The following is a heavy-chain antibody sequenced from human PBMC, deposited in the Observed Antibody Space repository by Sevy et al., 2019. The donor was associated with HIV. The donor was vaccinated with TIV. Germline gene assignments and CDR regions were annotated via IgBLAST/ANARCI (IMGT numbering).Heavy chain of an antibody. CDR1: GGSISNYF. CDR3: ARESIGAVGDFDY. J-gene: IGHJ4*02. D-gene: IGHD6-13*01. V-gene: IGHV4-59*01. CDR2: IYYSGST. Sequence: SETLSLTCTVSGGSISNYFWSWIRQPPGKGLEWIGYIYYSGSTNYNPSLKSRVTISVDTSKNQFSLKLSSVTAADTAVYYCARESIGAVGDFDYWGQGTLVTDSS.